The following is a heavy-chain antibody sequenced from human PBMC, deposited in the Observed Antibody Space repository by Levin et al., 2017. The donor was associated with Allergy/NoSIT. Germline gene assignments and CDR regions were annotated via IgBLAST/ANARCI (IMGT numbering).Heavy chain of an antibody. CDR3: ASVPASYCSSTSCSYYYYYMDV. CDR1: GFTFSSYS. CDR2: ISSSSSTI. D-gene: IGHD2-2*01. V-gene: IGHV3-48*01. J-gene: IGHJ6*03. Sequence: AGGSLRLSCAASGFTFSSYSMNWVRQAPGKGLEWVSYISSSSSTIYYADSVKGRFTISRDNAKNSLYLQMNSLRAEDTAVYYCASVPASYCSSTSCSYYYYYMDVWGKGTTVTVSS.